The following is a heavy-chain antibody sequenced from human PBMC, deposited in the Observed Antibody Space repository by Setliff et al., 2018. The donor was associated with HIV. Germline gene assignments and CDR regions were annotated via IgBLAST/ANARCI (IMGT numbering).Heavy chain of an antibody. CDR1: GFAFSDYD. CDR3: TRELNGHTSSHYDFGLDV. D-gene: IGHD3-22*01. J-gene: IGHJ6*02. V-gene: IGHV3-13*01. CDR2: IGTGGDT. Sequence: PGGSLRLSCATSGFAFSDYDFHWVRQVTGEGLEWVSAIGTGGDTYYADSVKCRFTISRENAKNSLYLQMNNVRAGDTAVYYCTRELNGHTSSHYDFGLDVWGQGTTVTVSS.